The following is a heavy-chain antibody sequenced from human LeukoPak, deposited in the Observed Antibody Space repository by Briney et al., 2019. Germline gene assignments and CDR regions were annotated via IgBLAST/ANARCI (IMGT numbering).Heavy chain of an antibody. CDR3: AKDPNGIAAAVNY. V-gene: IGHV3-30*18. D-gene: IGHD6-13*01. CDR1: GFTFSSYG. Sequence: GRSLRLSCAASGFTFSSYGMHWVRQAPGKGLEWGAVISYDGSNKYYADSVKGRFTISRDNSKNTLYLQMNSLRAEDTAVYYCAKDPNGIAAAVNYWGQGTLVTVSS. CDR2: ISYDGSNK. J-gene: IGHJ4*02.